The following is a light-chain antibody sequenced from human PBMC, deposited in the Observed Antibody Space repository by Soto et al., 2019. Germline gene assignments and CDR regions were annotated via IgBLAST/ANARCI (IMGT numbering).Light chain of an antibody. V-gene: IGKV3-11*01. J-gene: IGKJ4*01. CDR2: DVS. CDR1: QSVRTY. Sequence: VVLTQSPATLSLSPVEIATLSCRASQSVRTYLAWYQQKPGQAPRLLIHDVSDRATGIPARFSGSGSGTDFTLTISSLEPEDFAVYYCQQRSSWPLTFGGGTKVDI. CDR3: QQRSSWPLT.